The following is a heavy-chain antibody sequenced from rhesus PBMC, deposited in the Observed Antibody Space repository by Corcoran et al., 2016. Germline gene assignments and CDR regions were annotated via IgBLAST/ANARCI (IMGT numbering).Heavy chain of an antibody. CDR3: ARRRGSSGWYRFDV. CDR2: IGGSSGST. V-gene: IGHV4-165*01. CDR1: GGSISGYY. J-gene: IGHJ5-1*01. D-gene: IGHD6-31*01. Sequence: QVQLQESGPGLVKPSETLSLTCAVSGGSISGYYWNWIRQPPGKGLEWIGYIGGSSGSTYYHPSPKSRVPISKDTSKNQFALKLSTVTAAATAVYYCARRRGSSGWYRFDVWGAGVLVTVSS.